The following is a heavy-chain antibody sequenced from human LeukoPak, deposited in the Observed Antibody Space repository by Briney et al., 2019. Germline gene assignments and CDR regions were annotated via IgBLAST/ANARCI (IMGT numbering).Heavy chain of an antibody. Sequence: PGGSLRLSCAASGFTFSSYAMHWVRQAPGKGLEYVSAISSNGGSTYYADSVKGRFTISRDNSKNTLYLQMSSLRAEDAAVYYCASRDSNWYHFDYWGQGTLVTVSS. CDR3: ASRDSNWYHFDY. CDR1: GFTFSSYA. D-gene: IGHD6-13*01. J-gene: IGHJ4*02. CDR2: ISSNGGST. V-gene: IGHV3-64D*06.